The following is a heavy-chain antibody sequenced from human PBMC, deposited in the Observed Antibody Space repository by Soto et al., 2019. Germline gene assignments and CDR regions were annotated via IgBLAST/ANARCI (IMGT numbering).Heavy chain of an antibody. Sequence: PGGSLRLSCAASGFTFSSYGMHWVRQAPGKGLEWVAVISYDGSNKYYADSVKGRFTISRDNSKNTLYLQMNSLRAEDTAVYYCAKESALSWGSGSYYLPYWGQGTLVTVSS. CDR1: GFTFSSYG. CDR3: AKESALSWGSGSYYLPY. CDR2: ISYDGSNK. D-gene: IGHD3-10*01. J-gene: IGHJ4*02. V-gene: IGHV3-30*18.